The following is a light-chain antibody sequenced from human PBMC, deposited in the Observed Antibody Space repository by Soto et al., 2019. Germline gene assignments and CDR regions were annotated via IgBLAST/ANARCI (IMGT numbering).Light chain of an antibody. Sequence: QSVLTQPSSVSGAPGQSITISCSGTISEIGTYDHVAWFQQFPGKPPNLMIYSVSNRPSRISYRFSGCKSGKTASLTISGIQAEDEADYYCISYTVSRSYVYGTGTKVTVL. J-gene: IGLJ1*01. CDR1: ISEIGTYDH. V-gene: IGLV2-14*01. CDR3: ISYTVSRSYV. CDR2: SVS.